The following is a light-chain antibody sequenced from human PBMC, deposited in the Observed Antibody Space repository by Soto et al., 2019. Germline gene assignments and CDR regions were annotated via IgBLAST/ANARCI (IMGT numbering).Light chain of an antibody. J-gene: IGKJ1*01. Sequence: DIVMTQSPDSLSVSLGERVTINCKSSQRVLYRSNTKNYFTWYQQKPGQPPKLLIYWTSIRESVVPERFSGSGSGTDFTLTLSSLQAEDVAVYYCQQYYSSPPTFGQGTKVEI. CDR1: QRVLYRSNTKNY. CDR2: WTS. V-gene: IGKV4-1*01. CDR3: QQYYSSPPT.